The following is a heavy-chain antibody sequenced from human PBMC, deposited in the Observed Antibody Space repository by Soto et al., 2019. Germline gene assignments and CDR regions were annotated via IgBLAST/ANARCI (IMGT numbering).Heavy chain of an antibody. CDR2: IYYSGST. Sequence: SETLSLTCTVSGGSISSYYWSWIRQPPGKGLEWIGYIYYSGSTNYNPSLKSRVTISVDTSKNQFSLKLSSVTAADTAVYYCARAGVVAQNPVDYYYYMDVWGKGTTVTVSS. CDR3: ARAGVVAQNPVDYYYYMDV. CDR1: GGSISSYY. J-gene: IGHJ6*03. D-gene: IGHD2-2*01. V-gene: IGHV4-59*01.